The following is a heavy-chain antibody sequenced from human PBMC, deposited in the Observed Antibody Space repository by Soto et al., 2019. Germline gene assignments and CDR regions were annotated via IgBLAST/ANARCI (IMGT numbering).Heavy chain of an antibody. J-gene: IGHJ5*02. CDR1: GVSFSGYY. Sequence: SETLSLTCAVYGVSFSGYYWSWIRQPPGKGLEWIGEINHSGSTNYNPSLKSRVTISVDTSKNQFSLKLSSVTAADTAVYYCARGPSMGWFDPWGQGTLVTVSS. V-gene: IGHV4-34*01. CDR2: INHSGST. CDR3: ARGPSMGWFDP. D-gene: IGHD3-10*01.